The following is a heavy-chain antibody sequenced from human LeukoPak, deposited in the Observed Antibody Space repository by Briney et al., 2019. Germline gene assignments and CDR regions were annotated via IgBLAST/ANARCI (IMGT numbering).Heavy chain of an antibody. J-gene: IGHJ5*02. CDR1: GGSISSGGYY. V-gene: IGHV4-31*01. Sequence: SETLSLTCAVSGGSISSGGYYWSWIRQHPGKGLEWIGYIYYSGSTYYNPSLKSLVTISVDTSKNQFSLKLSSVTAADTAVYYGARGLSAAAGTRAPFDPWGREPWSPSPQ. CDR2: IYYSGST. D-gene: IGHD6-13*01. CDR3: ARGLSAAAGTRAPFDP.